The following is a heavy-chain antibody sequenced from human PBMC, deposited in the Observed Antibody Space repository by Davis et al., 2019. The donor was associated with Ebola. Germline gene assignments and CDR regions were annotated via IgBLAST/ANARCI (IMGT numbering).Heavy chain of an antibody. V-gene: IGHV4-39*01. Sequence: PSETLSLTCTVSGGSISSFYWAWIRQPPGKGLEWIGSIYYSGTTYYNPSLKSRVTISVDTSKNQFSLKVSSVTVADTAVYYCARRSYGSSYFFDYWGQGILVTVSS. CDR1: GGSISSFY. J-gene: IGHJ4*02. D-gene: IGHD5-18*01. CDR3: ARRSYGSSYFFDY. CDR2: IYYSGTT.